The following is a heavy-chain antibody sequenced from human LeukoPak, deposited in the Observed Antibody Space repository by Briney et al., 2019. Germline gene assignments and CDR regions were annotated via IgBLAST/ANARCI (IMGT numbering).Heavy chain of an antibody. D-gene: IGHD2-15*01. CDR2: IYYSGST. Sequence: PSETLSLTCTVSGGSISSSSYYWGWIRQPPGKGLEWIGSIYYSGSTYYNPSLKSRITISVDTSKNQFSLKLSSVTAADTAVYYCATLGYCSGGSCRYFDYRGQGTLVTVSS. V-gene: IGHV4-39*01. J-gene: IGHJ4*02. CDR3: ATLGYCSGGSCRYFDY. CDR1: GGSISSSSYY.